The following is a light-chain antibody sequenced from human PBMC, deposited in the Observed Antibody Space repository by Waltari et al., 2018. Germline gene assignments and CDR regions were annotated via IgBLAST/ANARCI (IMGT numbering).Light chain of an antibody. Sequence: QSVLTQPPSVSAAPGQTVTISCSGSSSNIGNNFVSWYQQIPGTAPKLLIFENYKRPSGIPDRFSGSKSGTSATLGITGLQTGDEADYYCGTWDSSLSAHVFGTGTKVTVL. J-gene: IGLJ1*01. V-gene: IGLV1-51*01. CDR3: GTWDSSLSAHV. CDR1: SSNIGNNF. CDR2: ENY.